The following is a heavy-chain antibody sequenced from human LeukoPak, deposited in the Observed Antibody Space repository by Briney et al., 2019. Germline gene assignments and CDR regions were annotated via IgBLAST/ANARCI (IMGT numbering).Heavy chain of an antibody. Sequence: GGSLRLSCAASGFTFDDYTMHWVRQAPGKGLEWVSLISWDGGSTYYADSVKGRFTISRDNSKNSLYLQMNSLRTEDTALYYCAKGNGDYGDYEEWFDPWGQGTLVTVSS. CDR1: GFTFDDYT. CDR2: ISWDGGST. D-gene: IGHD4-17*01. J-gene: IGHJ5*02. V-gene: IGHV3-43*01. CDR3: AKGNGDYGDYEEWFDP.